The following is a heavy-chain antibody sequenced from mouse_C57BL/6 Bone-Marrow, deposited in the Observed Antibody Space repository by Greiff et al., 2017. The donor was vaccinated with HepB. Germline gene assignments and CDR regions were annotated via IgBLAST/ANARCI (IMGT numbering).Heavy chain of an antibody. CDR3: ARVGYDYDGLDY. J-gene: IGHJ2*01. CDR2: ISDGGSYT. CDR1: GFTFSSYA. V-gene: IGHV5-4*03. Sequence: EVKVVESGGGLVKPGGSLKLSCAASGFTFSSYAMSWVRQTPEKRLEWVATISDGGSYTYYPDNVKGRFTISRDNAKNNLYLQMSHLKSEDTAMYYCARVGYDYDGLDYWGQGTTLTVSS. D-gene: IGHD2-4*01.